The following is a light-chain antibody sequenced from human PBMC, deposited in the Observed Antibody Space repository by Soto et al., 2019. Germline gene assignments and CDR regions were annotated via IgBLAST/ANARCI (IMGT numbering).Light chain of an antibody. CDR3: QQSHSAPWT. CDR1: HTISNY. Sequence: DIQMTQSPSSLSASVGDRVTITCRASHTISNYVSWYQQKPGKAPKLLIYLASSLQSGVPSRFGGSGSGTEFTLPISSLQREDVATYYCQQSHSAPWTFGQGTRVEVK. CDR2: LAS. J-gene: IGKJ1*01. V-gene: IGKV1-39*01.